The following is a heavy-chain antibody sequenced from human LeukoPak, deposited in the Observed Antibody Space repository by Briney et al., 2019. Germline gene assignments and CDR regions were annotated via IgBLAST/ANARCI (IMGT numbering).Heavy chain of an antibody. CDR2: IYHSGTT. Sequence: PGXGXXXIGTIYHSGTTYYNPSLKSRVTISLDTSKNQFSLKLSSVTAADTAVYYCARLCKGSTSCLEIDPWGQGTLSPSPQ. V-gene: IGHV4-38-2*01. D-gene: IGHD2-2*01. CDR3: ARLCKGSTSCLEIDP. J-gene: IGHJ5*02.